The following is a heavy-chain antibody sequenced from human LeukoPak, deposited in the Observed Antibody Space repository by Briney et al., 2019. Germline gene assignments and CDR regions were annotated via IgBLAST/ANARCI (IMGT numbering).Heavy chain of an antibody. CDR1: GYTFTSYN. CDR2: INPSGGST. Sequence: ASLKLSCTAYGYTFTSYNMHWVPQAPGQRLEWMGIINPSGGSTSYAQKFQGRVTMTRDMSTSTVYMELSSLRSEDTAVYYCAREPPFWSGFDYWGQGTLVTVSS. D-gene: IGHD3-3*01. V-gene: IGHV1-46*01. CDR3: AREPPFWSGFDY. J-gene: IGHJ4*02.